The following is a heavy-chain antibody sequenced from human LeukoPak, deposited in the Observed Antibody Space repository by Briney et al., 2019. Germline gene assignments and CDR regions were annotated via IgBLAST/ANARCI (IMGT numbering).Heavy chain of an antibody. J-gene: IGHJ4*02. CDR1: GGSFSGYY. Sequence: PPETLSLTCAVYGGSFSGYYWSWIRPPPGKGLEWIGEINHSGSTNYNPSLQSQVTISVDTSKNQFSLKLSSVTAADTAVYYCARGLPNVYRSLYFDYWGQRTLVSVSS. V-gene: IGHV4-34*01. CDR2: INHSGST. D-gene: IGHD1-26*01. CDR3: ARGLPNVYRSLYFDY.